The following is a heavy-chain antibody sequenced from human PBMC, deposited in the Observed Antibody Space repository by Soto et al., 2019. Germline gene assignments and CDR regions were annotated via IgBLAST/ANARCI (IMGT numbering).Heavy chain of an antibody. CDR2: INAGNGNT. V-gene: IGHV1-3*01. D-gene: IGHD6-13*01. CDR3: AGDVAAAGLDY. J-gene: IGHJ4*02. Sequence: QVQLVQSGAEVQKPGASLKVSCKASGYTFTSYAMHWVRQATGQRLEWLGWINAGNGNTKYSQKLQGRVTITRDTSASTAYMELSSLRSEDTAVYSCAGDVAAAGLDYWGQGTLVTVSS. CDR1: GYTFTSYA.